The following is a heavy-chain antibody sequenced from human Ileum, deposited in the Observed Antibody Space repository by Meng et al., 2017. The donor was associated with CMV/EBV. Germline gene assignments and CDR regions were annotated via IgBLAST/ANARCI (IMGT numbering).Heavy chain of an antibody. J-gene: IGHJ6*02. Sequence: GESLKISCKGSGYSFTSYWIGWVRQMPGKGLEWMGIIYPGDSDTRYSPSFQGQVTISADKSISTAYLQWSSLKASDTAMYYCGRQLKPYYDFWSGSPRGNYYYGMDVWGQGTTVTVSS. CDR3: GRQLKPYYDFWSGSPRGNYYYGMDV. D-gene: IGHD3-3*01. V-gene: IGHV5-51*01. CDR2: IYPGDSDT. CDR1: GYSFTSYW.